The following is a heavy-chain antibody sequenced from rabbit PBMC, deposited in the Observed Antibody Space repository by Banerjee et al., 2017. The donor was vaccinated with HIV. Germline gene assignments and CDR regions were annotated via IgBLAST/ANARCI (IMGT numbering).Heavy chain of an antibody. J-gene: IGHJ4*01. CDR3: ARDAGYAGFGYAGEWDNL. D-gene: IGHD6-1*01. CDR2: IYTDSSGST. Sequence: QSLEESGGDLVKPGASLTLTCTASGFSFISSYYMCWVRQAPGKGLEWIACIYTDSSGSTNYASWAKGRFTISKTSSTTVTLQMTSLTAADTATYFCARDAGYAGFGYAGEWDNLWGPGTLVTVS. CDR1: GFSFISSYY. V-gene: IGHV1S40*01.